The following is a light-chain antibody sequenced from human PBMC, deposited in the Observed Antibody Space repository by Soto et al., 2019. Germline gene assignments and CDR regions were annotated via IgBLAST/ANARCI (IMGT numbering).Light chain of an antibody. J-gene: IGKJ4*01. V-gene: IGKV3-20*01. CDR1: QSVRSSY. CDR2: GAS. CDR3: HQYDSSPLT. Sequence: EIVLTQSPGTLSLSPGVRAPLSCRASQSVRSSYLAWNQQKPGQAPRLLIYGASSRATGIPDRYSGSGSGTDFTLTIRRLEPEDFAVYYCHQYDSSPLTFGGGTKVEIK.